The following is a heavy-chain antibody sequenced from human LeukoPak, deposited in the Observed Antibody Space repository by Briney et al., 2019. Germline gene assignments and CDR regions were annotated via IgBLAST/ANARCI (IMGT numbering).Heavy chain of an antibody. J-gene: IGHJ4*02. V-gene: IGHV3-48*04. CDR3: ASGMRVGPNI. CDR1: GFTFGPYT. CDR2: ISSSSDTI. D-gene: IGHD1-26*01. Sequence: GGSLRLSCAASGFTFGPYTMNWVRQAPGKGLEWVSYISSSSDTIYYADSVKGRFTIFRDDGKNSLYLQMNSLRAEDTAVYYCASGMRVGPNIWGQGTLVTVSS.